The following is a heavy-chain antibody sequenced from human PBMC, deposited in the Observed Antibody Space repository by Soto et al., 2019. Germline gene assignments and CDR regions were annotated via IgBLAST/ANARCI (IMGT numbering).Heavy chain of an antibody. V-gene: IGHV1-18*04. J-gene: IGHJ6*02. D-gene: IGHD2-2*02. CDR2: ISAYNGNT. CDR3: VRDGDIGYCSSTSCYTGYYYYGMDV. CDR1: GYTFTSYG. Sequence: ASVKVSCKASGYTFTSYGISWVRQAPGQGLEWMGWISAYNGNTNYAQKLQGRVTMTTDTSTSTAYMELRSLRSDETAVYYCVRDGDIGYCSSTSCYTGYYYYGMDVWGQGTTVTVSS.